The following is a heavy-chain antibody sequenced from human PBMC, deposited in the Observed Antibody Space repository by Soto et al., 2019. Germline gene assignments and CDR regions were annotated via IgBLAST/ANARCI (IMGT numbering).Heavy chain of an antibody. CDR3: AVVPFWSGYYTGPPSYYYYGMDV. Sequence: ASVKVSCEASGYTFTSYYMHWVRQAPGQGLEWMGIINPSGGSTSYAQKFQGRVTMTRDTSTSTVYMELSSLRSEDTAVYYCAVVPFWSGYYTGPPSYYYYGMDVWGQGTTVTVSS. CDR2: INPSGGST. CDR1: GYTFTSYY. J-gene: IGHJ6*02. V-gene: IGHV1-46*03. D-gene: IGHD3-3*01.